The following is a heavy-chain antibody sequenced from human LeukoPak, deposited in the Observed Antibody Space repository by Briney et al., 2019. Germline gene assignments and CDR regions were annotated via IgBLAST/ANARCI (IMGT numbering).Heavy chain of an antibody. V-gene: IGHV4-59*12. CDR2: IYYSGST. CDR1: GGSISSYY. D-gene: IGHD2-15*01. CDR3: ATPYCSGGSCYSYPAN. Sequence: PSETLSLTCTVSGGSISSYYWSWIRQPPGKGLEWIGYIYYSGSTNYNPSLKSRVTISVDTSKNQFSLKLSSVTAADTAVYYCATPYCSGGSCYSYPANWGQGTLVTVSS. J-gene: IGHJ4*02.